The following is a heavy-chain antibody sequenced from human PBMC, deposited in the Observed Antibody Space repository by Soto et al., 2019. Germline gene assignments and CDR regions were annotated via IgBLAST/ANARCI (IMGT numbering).Heavy chain of an antibody. V-gene: IGHV3-74*01. CDR1: GFTFSSYW. CDR2: INPDGRVT. D-gene: IGHD1-26*01. J-gene: IGHJ2*01. Sequence: EVQLVESGGGLVQPGGSLTLSCAASGFTFSSYWMHWVRQAPGKGVVWVSRINPDGRVTNYADSEKGRFTTSRDNAKNTLYLQMNRLRPEDTAVYYCARVGQGAWYFDLWGRGTLVTVSS. CDR3: ARVGQGAWYFDL.